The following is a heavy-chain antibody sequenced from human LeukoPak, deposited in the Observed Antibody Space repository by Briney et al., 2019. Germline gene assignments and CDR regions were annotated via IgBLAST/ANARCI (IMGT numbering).Heavy chain of an antibody. CDR3: AKAGYDYVWGSYRYNWFDP. Sequence: GGSLRLSCAASGFSFSSYAMSWVRQAPGKGLEWVSAISENGGSTYYADSVKGRFTISRDNSKNTLYLQMNSLRAEDTAVYYCAKAGYDYVWGSYRYNWFDPWGQGTLVTVSS. J-gene: IGHJ5*02. CDR1: GFSFSSYA. D-gene: IGHD3-16*02. V-gene: IGHV3-23*01. CDR2: ISENGGST.